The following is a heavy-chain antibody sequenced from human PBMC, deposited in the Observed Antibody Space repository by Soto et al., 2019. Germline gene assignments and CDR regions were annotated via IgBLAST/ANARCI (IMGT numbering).Heavy chain of an antibody. CDR1: GFTFSSYS. CDR2: ISSSSSTI. V-gene: IGHV3-48*01. J-gene: IGHJ3*02. D-gene: IGHD3-16*01. CDR3: ARDQGYDYIWGTLEETFDAFDI. Sequence: GGSLRLSCAASGFTFSSYSMNWVRQAPGKGLEWVSYISSSSSTIYYADSVKGRFTISRDNAKNSLYLQMNSLRAEDTAVYYCARDQGYDYIWGTLEETFDAFDIWGQGTMVTVSS.